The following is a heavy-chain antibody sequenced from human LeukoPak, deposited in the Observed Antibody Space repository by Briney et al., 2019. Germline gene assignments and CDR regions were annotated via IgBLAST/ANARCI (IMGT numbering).Heavy chain of an antibody. CDR2: IYHSGST. J-gene: IGHJ5*02. CDR1: GYSISSGYY. D-gene: IGHD3-9*01. V-gene: IGHV4-38-2*02. CDR3: ARGGRETYYDILTGYQTTANWFDP. Sequence: NPSETLSLTCTVSGYSISSGYYWGWIRQPPGKGLEWIGSIYHSGSTYYNPSLKSRVTISVDTSKNQLSLKLSSVTAADTAVYYCARGGRETYYDILTGYQTTANWFDPWGQGTLVTVSS.